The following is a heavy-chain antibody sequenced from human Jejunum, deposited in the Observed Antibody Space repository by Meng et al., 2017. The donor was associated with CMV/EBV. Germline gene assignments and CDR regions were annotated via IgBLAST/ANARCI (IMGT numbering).Heavy chain of an antibody. J-gene: IGHJ4*02. CDR1: ENTFTSYY. D-gene: IGHD6-6*01. CDR3: ARQGGYSGSSFDY. Sequence: SENTFTSYYMHWVRQAPGQGLEWMGLINPSGGSTSYAQKFQGRVTMTRDTSTSMVFMDLSSLRSEDTAVYYCARQGGYSGSSFDYWGQGTLVTVSS. V-gene: IGHV1-46*01. CDR2: INPSGGST.